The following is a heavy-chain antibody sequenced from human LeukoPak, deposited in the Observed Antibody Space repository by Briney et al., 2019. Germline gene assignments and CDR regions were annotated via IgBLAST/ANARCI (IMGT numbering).Heavy chain of an antibody. CDR3: AILNGPLFEY. V-gene: IGHV3-7*01. CDR1: GFTFSNYW. Sequence: PGGSLRLSCAASGFTFSNYWMSWVRQAPGKGLEWVASIHQHGNEKYFVDSVRGRFTISRDNAKNSLYLQMSSLRAEDTAVYYCAILNGPLFEYWGQGTLVTVSS. J-gene: IGHJ4*02. CDR2: IHQHGNEK. D-gene: IGHD2-15*01.